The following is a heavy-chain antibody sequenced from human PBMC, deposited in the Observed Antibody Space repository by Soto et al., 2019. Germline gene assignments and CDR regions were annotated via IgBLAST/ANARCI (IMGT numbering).Heavy chain of an antibody. CDR1: GFTFSRDG. J-gene: IGHJ4*02. V-gene: IGHV3-23*01. D-gene: IGHD4-17*01. CDR3: AKERPTTTAFDY. CDR2: ITDNGRST. Sequence: EVQLLESGGGLVQAGGSLRLSCAASGFTFSRDGMSLVRQAPGKGLEWVSLITDNGRSTYYADSVKGRFAISRDNTKNTLFLQMNSLRAEDTAVYYCAKERPTTTAFDYWGQGALVTVSS.